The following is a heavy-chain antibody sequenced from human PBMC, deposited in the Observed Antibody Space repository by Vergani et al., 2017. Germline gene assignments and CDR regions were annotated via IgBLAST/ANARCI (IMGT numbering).Heavy chain of an antibody. CDR2: IYNSGNG. V-gene: IGHV4-39*01. D-gene: IGHD3-16*01. CDR1: GDSIISRSYY. CDR3: ASGKYYSDSTSHFRGRYFDV. J-gene: IGHJ2*01. Sequence: QMQLQESGPGLVKASETLSLTCTVSGDSIISRSYYWGWIRQPPGKGLEWIGGIYNSGNGDSSSSLKSRVTISADTSKNQFSLRLTSVTAADTAVYYCASGKYYSDSTSHFRGRYFDVWGRGTLVTGPS.